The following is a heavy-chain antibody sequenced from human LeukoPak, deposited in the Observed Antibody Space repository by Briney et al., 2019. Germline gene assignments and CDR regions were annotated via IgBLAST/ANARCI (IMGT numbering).Heavy chain of an antibody. CDR2: IYYSGST. D-gene: IGHD6-13*01. J-gene: IGHJ4*02. CDR1: GGSIGSSSYY. Sequence: SETLSLTCTVSGGSIGSSSYYWGWIRQPPGKGLEWIGSIYYSGSTYYNPSLKSRVTISVDTSKNQFSLKLSSVTAADTAVYYCARGIAAAATDYWGQGTLVTVSS. CDR3: ARGIAAAATDY. V-gene: IGHV4-39*07.